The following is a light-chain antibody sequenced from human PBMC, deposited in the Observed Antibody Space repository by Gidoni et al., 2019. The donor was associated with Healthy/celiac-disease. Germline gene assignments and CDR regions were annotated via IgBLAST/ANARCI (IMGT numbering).Light chain of an antibody. V-gene: IGLV2-14*01. J-gene: IGLJ1*01. Sequence: QSALPQPASVSGSTGPSITISCTGTSSDVGGYNYVSWYQQHPGKAPKLMIYDVSNRPSGVSNRFSGSKSGNTASRTISGLQAEDEADYYCSSYTSSSTLYVFGTGTKVTVL. CDR2: DVS. CDR3: SSYTSSSTLYV. CDR1: SSDVGGYNY.